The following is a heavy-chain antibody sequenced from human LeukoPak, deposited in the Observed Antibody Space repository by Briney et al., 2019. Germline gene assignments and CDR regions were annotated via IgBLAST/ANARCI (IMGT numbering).Heavy chain of an antibody. CDR2: IYTSGST. CDR3: ASGDGYNYDY. D-gene: IGHD5-24*01. V-gene: IGHV4-4*09. J-gene: IGHJ4*02. CDR1: GGSIRTYY. Sequence: SETLSLTCTVPGGSIRTYYWSWLRQPPGKGLEWIEYIYTSGSTNYNPSLESRVTISVDTSKNQFSLKLSSVTAADTAVYYCASGDGYNYDYWGQGTLVTVSS.